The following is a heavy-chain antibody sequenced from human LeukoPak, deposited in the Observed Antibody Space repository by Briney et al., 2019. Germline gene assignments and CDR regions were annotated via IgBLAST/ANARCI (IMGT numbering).Heavy chain of an antibody. Sequence: PSETLSLTCTVSGGSISSYYWSWIRQPPGKGLEWIGYIYYSGSTNYNPSLKSRVTISVDTSKNQFSLKLSSVTAADTAVYYCARARRDGYNLLVFGAFDIWGQGTMVTVSS. CDR2: IYYSGST. J-gene: IGHJ3*02. CDR3: ARARRDGYNLLVFGAFDI. D-gene: IGHD5-24*01. CDR1: GGSISSYY. V-gene: IGHV4-59*01.